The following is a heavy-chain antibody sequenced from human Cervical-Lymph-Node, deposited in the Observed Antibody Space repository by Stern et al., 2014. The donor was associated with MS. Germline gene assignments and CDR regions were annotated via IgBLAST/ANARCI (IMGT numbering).Heavy chain of an antibody. J-gene: IGHJ6*02. D-gene: IGHD2-15*01. CDR1: GFTFSNYI. V-gene: IGHV3-30-3*01. CDR2: ISYDGSDK. Sequence: VQLVESGGGVVQPGRSLRLSCAASGFTFSNYIMHWVRQAPGEGLKWVALISYDGSDKYYATSVKGRFTISRDNSKNTLYLQMNSLRGDDTAVYYCSRDRTPYYYNYGMDVWGPGTTVTVSS. CDR3: SRDRTPYYYNYGMDV.